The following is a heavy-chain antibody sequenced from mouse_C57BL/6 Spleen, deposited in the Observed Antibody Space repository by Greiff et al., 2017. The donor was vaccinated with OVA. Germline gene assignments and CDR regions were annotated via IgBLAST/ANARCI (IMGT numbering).Heavy chain of an antibody. D-gene: IGHD1-1*01. V-gene: IGHV1-76*01. CDR1: GYTFTDYY. Sequence: QVQLQQSGAELVRPGASVKLSCKASGYTFTDYYINWVKQRPGQGLEWIARIYPGSGNTYYNEKFKGKATLTAEKSSSTAYMQLSSLTSEDSAVYFCARSPYYGSSYGYFDVWGTGTTVTVSS. J-gene: IGHJ1*03. CDR3: ARSPYYGSSYGYFDV. CDR2: IYPGSGNT.